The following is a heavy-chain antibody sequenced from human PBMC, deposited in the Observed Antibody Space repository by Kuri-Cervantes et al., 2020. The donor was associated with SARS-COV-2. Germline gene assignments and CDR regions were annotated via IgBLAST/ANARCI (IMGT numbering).Heavy chain of an antibody. CDR1: GGTFSSYA. CDR2: IIPIFGTA. V-gene: IGHV1-69*13. J-gene: IGHJ5*02. Sequence: SVKVSCRASGGTFSSYAISWVRQAPGQGLEWMGGIIPIFGTANYAQKFQGRVTITADESTSTAYMELSSLRSEDTAVYYCARQVGSYGHWFDPWGQGTLVTVSS. CDR3: ARQVGSYGHWFDP. D-gene: IGHD5-18*01.